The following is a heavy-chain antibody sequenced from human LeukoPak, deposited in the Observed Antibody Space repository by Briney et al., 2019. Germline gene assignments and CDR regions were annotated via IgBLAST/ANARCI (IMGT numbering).Heavy chain of an antibody. CDR1: GGSISTYY. J-gene: IGHJ3*02. V-gene: IGHV4-59*08. Sequence: SETLSLTCTVSGGSISTYYWTWIRQPPGKGLERIGDISYTGSTNYIASLKSRVSISVDTSKNQFSLNLRSVTAADMAVYYCAGLNYYAAGSRVFDIWGQGTVVTVSS. D-gene: IGHD3-10*01. CDR3: AGLNYYAAGSRVFDI. CDR2: ISYTGST.